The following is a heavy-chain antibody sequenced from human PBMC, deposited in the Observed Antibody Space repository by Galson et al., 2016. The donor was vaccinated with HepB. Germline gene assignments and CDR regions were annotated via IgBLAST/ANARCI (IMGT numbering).Heavy chain of an antibody. CDR1: GFTFTDAW. CDR2: IYYSGTT. CDR3: AREAGGWFWVDP. D-gene: IGHD3-10*01. J-gene: IGHJ5*02. V-gene: IGHV4-59*01. Sequence: LRLSCAASGFTFTDAWMSWVRQAPGKGLEWIGYIYYSGTTQYNTSLKSRVTISIDTSNNQFSLKLSSVTAADTAVYYCAREAGGWFWVDPWGQGTLVTVSS.